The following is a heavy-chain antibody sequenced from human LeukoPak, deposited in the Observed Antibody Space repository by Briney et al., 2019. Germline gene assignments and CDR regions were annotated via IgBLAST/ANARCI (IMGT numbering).Heavy chain of an antibody. J-gene: IGHJ3*02. CDR3: ARVPIEGGAFDI. Sequence: GGSLRLSCAASGFIFDDYAMHWVRQVPGKGLEWVSGISWNSGSIDYADSVKGRFTISRDNAKNSLYLQMNSLRAEDTAVYYCARVPIEGGAFDIWGQGTMVTVSS. CDR1: GFIFDDYA. CDR2: ISWNSGSI. D-gene: IGHD3-16*01. V-gene: IGHV3-9*01.